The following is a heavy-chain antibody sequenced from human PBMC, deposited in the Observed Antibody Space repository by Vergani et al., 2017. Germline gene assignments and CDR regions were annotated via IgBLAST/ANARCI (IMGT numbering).Heavy chain of an antibody. J-gene: IGHJ5*02. CDR3: VRGGLATIYNWFDP. D-gene: IGHD5-24*01. V-gene: IGHV3-7*01. Sequence: VQLVESGGGVVQPGRSLRLSCAASGFTFNLYWMGWVRQAPGKGLEWVASLNPHGGEENYVDSVRGRFTISRDNANRSISLHMSRLRVEDTAVYFCVRGGLATIYNWFDPWGQGTLVTVSS. CDR2: LNPHGGEE. CDR1: GFTFNLYW.